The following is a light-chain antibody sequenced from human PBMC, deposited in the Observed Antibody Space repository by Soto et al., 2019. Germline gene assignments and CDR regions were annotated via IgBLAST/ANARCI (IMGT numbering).Light chain of an antibody. CDR1: QGIGIY. CDR2: TGS. Sequence: DLPMTQSPSVMSASVGDRVTITCRASQGIGIYLAWFQQKPGQVPKRLIYTGSSLQSGVPSRFSGSGSGTEFTLTISSLQPEDFATYYCLQHSEYPRTFGQGTKVEI. V-gene: IGKV1-17*03. J-gene: IGKJ1*01. CDR3: LQHSEYPRT.